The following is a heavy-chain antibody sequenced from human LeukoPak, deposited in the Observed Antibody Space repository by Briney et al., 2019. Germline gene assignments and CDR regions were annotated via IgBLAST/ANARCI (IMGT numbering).Heavy chain of an antibody. V-gene: IGHV4-59*01. J-gene: IGHJ3*02. D-gene: IGHD2-2*01. CDR1: GGSISSYY. CDR2: IYYSGST. CDR3: ARDGCSSTSCYYAFDI. Sequence: SETLSLTCTDSGGSISSYYWSWIRQPPGQGLEWIGYIYYSGSTNYNPSLTSRVTISVDTSKNQFSLKLSSVTAADTAVYYCARDGCSSTSCYYAFDIWGQGTMVTVSS.